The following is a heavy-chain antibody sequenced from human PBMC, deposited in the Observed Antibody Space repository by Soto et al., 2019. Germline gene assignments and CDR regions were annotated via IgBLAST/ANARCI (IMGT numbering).Heavy chain of an antibody. J-gene: IGHJ4*03. Sequence: QVQLQESGPGLVKPSQTLSLTCSVSGDSIRGGGHYWNWIRQFPGKGLEWIGYVYHSGSTHYNPYLRWRLSISIDTSKKQFSLRLSSVTAADTALYYCARDTGLAPTVWGYWGHGTQVTVSS. D-gene: IGHD7-27*01. V-gene: IGHV4-31*03. CDR1: GDSIRGGGHY. CDR2: VYHSGST. CDR3: ARDTGLAPTVWGY.